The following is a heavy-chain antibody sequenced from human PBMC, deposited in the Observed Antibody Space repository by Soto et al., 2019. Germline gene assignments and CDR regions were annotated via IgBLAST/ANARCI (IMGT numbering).Heavy chain of an antibody. Sequence: SETLSLTCAVSGGSFRGYFWSWIRQSPDKGLEWIGEINDSGSTYYNPSFKSRLTISVDTSKSQISLALTSVTAADSAVYYCQGGDFWGQGTRVTV. D-gene: IGHD3-16*01. CDR2: INDSGST. J-gene: IGHJ4*02. CDR1: GGSFRGYF. CDR3: QGGDF. V-gene: IGHV4-34*01.